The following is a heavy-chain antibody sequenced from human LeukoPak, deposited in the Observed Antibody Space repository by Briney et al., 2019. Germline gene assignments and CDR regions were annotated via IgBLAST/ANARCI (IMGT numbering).Heavy chain of an antibody. CDR2: MSSSSGLI. CDR3: AREFDGSASGAGY. Sequence: GGSLRLSCAASGFTFSRYSMNWVRQAPGKGLEWVSSMSSSSGLIYYGDSVRGRFTISRDNAKRSLYLQMNSLRADDTAVYYCAREFDGSASGAGYWGQGTLVTVSS. J-gene: IGHJ4*02. D-gene: IGHD1-26*01. CDR1: GFTFSRYS. V-gene: IGHV3-21*01.